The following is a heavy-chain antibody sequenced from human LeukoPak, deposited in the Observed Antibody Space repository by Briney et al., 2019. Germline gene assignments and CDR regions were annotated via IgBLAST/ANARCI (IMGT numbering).Heavy chain of an antibody. CDR1: GGSINNGYYC. D-gene: IGHD1-14*01. CDR3: ARDLLSPDAFDF. J-gene: IGHJ3*01. CDR2: IYYNGNT. Sequence: MPSETLSLTCTVSGGSINNGYYCWSWLRPPPGKGREWIGYIYYNGNTYYNPSLKSPLTISIATSKNLFSLQLSSVTAADAAVYYCARDLLSPDAFDFWGQGTVVTVSS. V-gene: IGHV4-30-4*08.